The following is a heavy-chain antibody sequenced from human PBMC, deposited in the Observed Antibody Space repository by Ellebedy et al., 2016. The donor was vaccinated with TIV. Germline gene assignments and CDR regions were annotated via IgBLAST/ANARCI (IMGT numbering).Heavy chain of an antibody. CDR1: GSTFNSYS. Sequence: PGGSLRLSCAASGSTFNSYSLNWVRQAPGKGLEWVSSISSSSSHIYYADSVRGRFTISRDNTNNSLYLQMNSLRVEDTAVYYCARGACMLLSCRSGYGMDVWGQGTTVTVSS. J-gene: IGHJ6*02. CDR3: ARGACMLLSCRSGYGMDV. CDR2: ISSSSSHI. V-gene: IGHV3-21*01. D-gene: IGHD2-8*01.